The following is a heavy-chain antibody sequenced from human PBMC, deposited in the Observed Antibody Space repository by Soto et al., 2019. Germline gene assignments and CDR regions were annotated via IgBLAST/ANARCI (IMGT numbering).Heavy chain of an antibody. CDR1: GFTFGDYA. Sequence: PGGSLRLSCTGSGFTFGDYAISWSRQAPGKGLEWVGVIRSKAYGETKDYAASVKGRFTILRDDSKSIAYLQMNSLQSEDTGVYYCTRYTSTSGYSYFGMDVWGHGTTVTVSS. D-gene: IGHD2-2*01. CDR2: IRSKAYGETK. V-gene: IGHV3-49*03. J-gene: IGHJ6*02. CDR3: TRYTSTSGYSYFGMDV.